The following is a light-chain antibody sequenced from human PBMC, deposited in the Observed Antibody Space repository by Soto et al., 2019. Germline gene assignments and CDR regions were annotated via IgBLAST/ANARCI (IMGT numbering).Light chain of an antibody. J-gene: IGKJ1*01. Sequence: DIQVTLSPSTLSASGGDRVTTTCRAIQSISSWLAWYQQNPGKPPKLLIYKASNLESGVPSRFSGSGAGTEFTLTISSLQPDDFATYYCQQYNSFWTFGQGTKVDI. CDR3: QQYNSFWT. CDR2: KAS. CDR1: QSISSW. V-gene: IGKV1-5*03.